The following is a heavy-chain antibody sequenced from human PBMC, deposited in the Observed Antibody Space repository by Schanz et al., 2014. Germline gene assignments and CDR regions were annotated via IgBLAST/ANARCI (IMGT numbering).Heavy chain of an antibody. CDR3: ARGTCSSSTCYIIYFDY. V-gene: IGHV3-7*01. Sequence: EVQLVESGGGLVQPGGSVSLSCAASGFTFSGYWMSLVRQAPGKGPEWLANVKQDGIEKYYLESVRGRFTISRDNAKNSLYLQLNSLTAEDTAVYYCARGTCSSSTCYIIYFDYWGQGALVTVSS. CDR2: VKQDGIEK. J-gene: IGHJ4*02. D-gene: IGHD2-2*02. CDR1: GFTFSGYW.